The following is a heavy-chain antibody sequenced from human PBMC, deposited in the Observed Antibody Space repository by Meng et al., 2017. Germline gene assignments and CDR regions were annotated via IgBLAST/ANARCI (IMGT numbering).Heavy chain of an antibody. CDR1: GYNFPAYY. CDR3: ARDEDISAAGKLFGDY. Sequence: VPLVQSGAEVKKPGASVKVSCKPSGYNFPAYYIPWVRRAPGQGLEWMGRINPKSGDTHYAQKFQARVTMTGDTSISTAYKELSGLRSDDTAMYYCARDEDISAAGKLFGDYWGQGTLVTVSS. V-gene: IGHV1-2*06. CDR2: INPKSGDT. J-gene: IGHJ4*02. D-gene: IGHD6-25*01.